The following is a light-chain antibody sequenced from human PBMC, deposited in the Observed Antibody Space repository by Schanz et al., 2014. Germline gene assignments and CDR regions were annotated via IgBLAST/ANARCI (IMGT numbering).Light chain of an antibody. CDR1: QSISSTY. CDR3: QQLNTYPFA. CDR2: GAS. J-gene: IGKJ3*01. V-gene: IGKV3-20*01. Sequence: EIVLTQSPGTLSLSPGERATLSCRASQSISSTYLVWYQQKPGQAPRLLIYGASSRATGIPDRFSGSGSGTDFTLTISRLEPEDFATYYCQQLNTYPFAFGPGTTVDV.